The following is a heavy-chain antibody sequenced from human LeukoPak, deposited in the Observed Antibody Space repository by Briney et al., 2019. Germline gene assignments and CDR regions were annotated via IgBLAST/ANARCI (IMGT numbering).Heavy chain of an antibody. J-gene: IGHJ4*02. V-gene: IGHV1-69*04. CDR2: IIPTLGIA. CDR3: ARAHEGFDY. Sequence: ASVKVSCKASGGTFSSYAISWVRQAPGQGLEWMGRIIPTLGIANYAQKFQGRVTITADKSTSTAYMELSSLRSEDTAVYYCARAHEGFDYWGQGTLVTVSS. CDR1: GGTFSSYA.